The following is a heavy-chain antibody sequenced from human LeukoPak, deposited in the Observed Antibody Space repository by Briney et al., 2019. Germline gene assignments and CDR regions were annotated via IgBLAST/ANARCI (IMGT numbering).Heavy chain of an antibody. CDR3: AKDGAARLNYFNY. D-gene: IGHD6-6*01. Sequence: GGSLRLSCAASGFTFSSYSMNWVRQAPGKGLEWVSYISSSSSTIYYADSVKGRFTISRDNAKNSLYLQMNSLRAEDTAVYYCAKDGAARLNYFNYWGQGTLVTVSS. V-gene: IGHV3-48*01. CDR2: ISSSSSTI. J-gene: IGHJ4*02. CDR1: GFTFSSYS.